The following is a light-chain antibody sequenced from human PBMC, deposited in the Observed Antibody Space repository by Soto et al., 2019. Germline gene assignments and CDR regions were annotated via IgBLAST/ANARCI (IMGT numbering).Light chain of an antibody. J-gene: IGKJ1*01. V-gene: IGKV3-20*01. CDR3: QQYGISPSWT. CDR2: GAS. CDR1: QSVSNSY. Sequence: EIVMTQSPATLSVSPGERATLSCRASQSVSNSYLAWYQQKPGQAPRLLIYGASRRATGIPDRFSGSGSGTDFTLTISRLEPEDFAVYYCQQYGISPSWTFGQGTKVDNK.